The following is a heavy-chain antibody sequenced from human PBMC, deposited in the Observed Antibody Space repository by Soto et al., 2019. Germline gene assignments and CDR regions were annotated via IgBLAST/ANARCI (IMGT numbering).Heavy chain of an antibody. CDR1: GFPFSAYN. V-gene: IGHV3-21*01. D-gene: IGHD3-16*01. CDR3: SLSPEVGVRVAY. CDR2: ITVGSSHI. J-gene: IGHJ4*02. Sequence: EVQLVESGGGLVKPGGSLRLSCTGSGFPFSAYNINWVRQAPGKGLEWVSSITVGSSHIYQPNSMKGRFSISRDDAKNSVYLQIDSLRDEDTALYYCSLSPEVGVRVAYWGQGTLVTVSS.